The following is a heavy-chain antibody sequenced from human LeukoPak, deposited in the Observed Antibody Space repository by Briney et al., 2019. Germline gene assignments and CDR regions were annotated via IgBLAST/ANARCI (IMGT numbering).Heavy chain of an antibody. V-gene: IGHV3-21*01. D-gene: IGHD2-15*01. J-gene: IGHJ5*02. CDR1: GFTFSSYS. CDR2: ISSSSSYI. Sequence: KSGGSLRLSCAASGFTFSSYSMNWVRQAPGKGLEWASSISSSSSYIYYADSVKGRFTISRDNAKNSLYLQMNSLRAEDTAVYYCARGSQLVVAATLEDWFDPWGQGTLVTVSS. CDR3: ARGSQLVVAATLEDWFDP.